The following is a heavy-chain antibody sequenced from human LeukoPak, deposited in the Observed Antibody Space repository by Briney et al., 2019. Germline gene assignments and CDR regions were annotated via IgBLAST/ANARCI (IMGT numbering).Heavy chain of an antibody. V-gene: IGHV3-23*01. J-gene: IGHJ3*02. CDR2: ISDSGNT. CDR3: AKDYYYGSGSYWGAFDI. Sequence: GGSLRLSCAASGFTLSSYAMSWVRQAPGKGLEWVSAISDSGNTYHADSVKGRFTISRDSSKNTLYLQMNSLRAEDTAVYYCAKDYYYGSGSYWGAFDIWGQGTMVTVSS. D-gene: IGHD3-10*01. CDR1: GFTLSSYA.